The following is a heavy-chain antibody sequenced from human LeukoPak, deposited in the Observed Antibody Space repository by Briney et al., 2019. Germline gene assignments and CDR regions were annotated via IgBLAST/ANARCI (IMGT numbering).Heavy chain of an antibody. Sequence: PSETLSLTCAVYGGSFSGYYWSWIRQPPGKGLEWIGEINHSGSTNYNPSLKSRVTISVDTSKNQFSLKLSSVTAADTAVYYCARALAYTNWFDPWGQGTLVTVSS. CDR2: INHSGST. V-gene: IGHV4-34*01. CDR3: ARALAYTNWFDP. J-gene: IGHJ5*02. D-gene: IGHD1-14*01. CDR1: GGSFSGYY.